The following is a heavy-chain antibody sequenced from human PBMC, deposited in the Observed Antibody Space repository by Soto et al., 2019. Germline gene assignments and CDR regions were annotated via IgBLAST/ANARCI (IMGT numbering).Heavy chain of an antibody. J-gene: IGHJ6*02. CDR2: IYYSGST. CDR1: GGSISSGGYY. Sequence: SETLSLTCTVSGGSISSGGYYWSWIRQHPGKGLEWIGYIYYSGSTYYNPSLKSRVTISVDTSKNQFSLKLSSVTAADTAVYYCARDLRGNWNFYGMDVWGQGTTVTV. V-gene: IGHV4-31*03. D-gene: IGHD1-1*01. CDR3: ARDLRGNWNFYGMDV.